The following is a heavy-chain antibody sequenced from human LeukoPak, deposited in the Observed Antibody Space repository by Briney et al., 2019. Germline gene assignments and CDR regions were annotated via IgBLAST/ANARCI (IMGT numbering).Heavy chain of an antibody. CDR3: ARDGRAMGSHYFDY. J-gene: IGHJ4*02. CDR2: ISSSSSYI. V-gene: IGHV3-21*01. Sequence: GGSLRLSCAASGFTFSDYSMNWVRQAPGKGLEWVSSISSSSSYIYYADSVKGRFTISRDNARNSLYLQMNSLRAEDTAVYYCARDGRAMGSHYFDYWGQGTLVTVSS. CDR1: GFTFSDYS. D-gene: IGHD1-26*01.